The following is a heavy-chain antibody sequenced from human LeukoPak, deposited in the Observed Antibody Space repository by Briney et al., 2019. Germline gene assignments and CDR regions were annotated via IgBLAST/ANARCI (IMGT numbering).Heavy chain of an antibody. Sequence: SVKVSCKASGGTLSSYAISWVRQAPGQGLEWMGGIIPIFGTANYAQKFQGRVTITADESTSTAYMELSSLRSGDTAVYYCARASDRYSSESPWGQGTLVTVSS. CDR2: IIPIFGTA. CDR1: GGTLSSYA. CDR3: ARASDRYSSESP. V-gene: IGHV1-69*01. J-gene: IGHJ5*02. D-gene: IGHD5-18*01.